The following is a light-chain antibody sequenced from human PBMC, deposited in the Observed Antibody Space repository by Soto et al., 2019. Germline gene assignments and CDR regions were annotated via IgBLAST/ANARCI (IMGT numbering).Light chain of an antibody. V-gene: IGKV1-5*01. CDR1: QSISSW. CDR2: DAS. J-gene: IGKJ5*01. Sequence: DIQMTQSPSTLSASVGDRVTITCRASQSISSWLAWYQQKQGKAPKLLICDASSLESGVPSRFSGSGSGTELTLTISSLQPDDFASYYCQQSYSTPITFGQGTRLEIK. CDR3: QQSYSTPIT.